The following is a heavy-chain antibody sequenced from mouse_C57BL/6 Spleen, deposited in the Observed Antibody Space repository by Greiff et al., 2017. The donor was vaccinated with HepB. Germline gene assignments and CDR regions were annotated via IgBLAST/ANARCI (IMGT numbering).Heavy chain of an antibody. CDR2: INPNSGST. CDR3: AGSDEEFAY. Sequence: QVQLQQSGAELVKPGASVKLSCKASGYTFTSYWMHWVKQRPGQGLEWIGMINPNSGSTNYNEKFKSKATLTVDKSPSTAYMQLSSLTSEDSAVSYCAGSDEEFAYWGQGTLVTVSA. CDR1: GYTFTSYW. J-gene: IGHJ3*01. V-gene: IGHV1-64*01.